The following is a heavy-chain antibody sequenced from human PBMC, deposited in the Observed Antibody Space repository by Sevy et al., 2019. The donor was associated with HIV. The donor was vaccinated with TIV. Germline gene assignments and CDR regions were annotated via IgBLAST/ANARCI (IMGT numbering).Heavy chain of an antibody. CDR2: IYYSGST. CDR3: ARETRMGSYFFDY. CDR1: GDPVSSGNYF. J-gene: IGHJ4*02. Sequence: SETLSLTCTVFGDPVSSGNYFWTWIRQPPGKGLEWIGYIYYSGSTNYNLSLKSRLTISVDTSNNQFSLKVRSVTAADTAVYYCARETRMGSYFFDYWGQRALVTVSS. V-gene: IGHV4-61*01. D-gene: IGHD3-10*01.